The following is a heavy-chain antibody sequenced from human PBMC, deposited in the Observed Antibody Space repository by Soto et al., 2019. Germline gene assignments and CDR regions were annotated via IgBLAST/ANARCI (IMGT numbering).Heavy chain of an antibody. Sequence: QVQLQHWGAGLLKPSETLSLTCAVYGGSFSGYYWSWIRQPPGKGLEWIGEINHSESTNYNPSLKSRVTISVDTSKNQFSLKLTSVTAADTAVYYCARGLGLDRGVRAHYGMDVWGQGATVTVSS. J-gene: IGHJ6*02. CDR2: INHSEST. D-gene: IGHD3-10*01. CDR1: GGSFSGYY. V-gene: IGHV4-34*01. CDR3: ARGLGLDRGVRAHYGMDV.